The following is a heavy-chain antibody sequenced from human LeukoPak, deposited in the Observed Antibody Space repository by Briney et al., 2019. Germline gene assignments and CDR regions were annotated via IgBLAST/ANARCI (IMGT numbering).Heavy chain of an antibody. D-gene: IGHD3-22*01. J-gene: IGHJ4*02. Sequence: PSETLSLTCTVSGGSISSSSYYWGWIRQPPGKGLEWIGSIYYSGSTYYNPSLKSRVTISVDTSKNQFSLKLSSVTAADTAVYYCARDLSDYYDSSGYYCLGYWGQGTLVTVSS. CDR1: GGSISSSSYY. V-gene: IGHV4-39*07. CDR3: ARDLSDYYDSSGYYCLGY. CDR2: IYYSGST.